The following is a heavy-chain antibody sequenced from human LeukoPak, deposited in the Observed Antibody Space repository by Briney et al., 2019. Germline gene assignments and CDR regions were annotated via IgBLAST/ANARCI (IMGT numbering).Heavy chain of an antibody. V-gene: IGHV3-23*01. CDR1: GFTFSSYA. CDR3: AKSASQTSYYGSSGYSHFDY. D-gene: IGHD3-22*01. J-gene: IGHJ4*02. Sequence: GGSLRLSCAASGFTFSSYAMSWVRQAPGKGLEWVSVISDGGGSTYYADSVKGRFTISRDNSKNTLYLQMNSLRAEDTAVYYCAKSASQTSYYGSSGYSHFDYWGQGTLVTVSS. CDR2: ISDGGGST.